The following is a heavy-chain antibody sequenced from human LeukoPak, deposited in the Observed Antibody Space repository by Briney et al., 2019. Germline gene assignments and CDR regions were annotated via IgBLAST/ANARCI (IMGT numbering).Heavy chain of an antibody. J-gene: IGHJ6*04. CDR1: EFTFSNYE. V-gene: IGHV3-48*03. CDR3: VLGGLYVVVTVEKYYYGMDV. D-gene: IGHD2-21*02. CDR2: ISSSGNTK. Sequence: GGSLRLSCAASEFTFSNYEMKWVRQAPGKGLEWVAYISSSGNTKYYADSVRGRFTISRDNAKNSLYLQMNSLRAEDTAVYYCVLGGLYVVVTVEKYYYGMDVWGKGTTVTVSS.